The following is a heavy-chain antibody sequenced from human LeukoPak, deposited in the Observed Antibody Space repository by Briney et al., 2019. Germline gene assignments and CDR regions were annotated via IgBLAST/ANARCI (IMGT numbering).Heavy chain of an antibody. V-gene: IGHV3-21*01. CDR3: GRAMAVADGY. Sequence: GGSLRLSCAASGFTFSNYSMNWVRQPPGKGLEWVAYISGGSGYIYYADSVKGRFTISRDNAKNSLYLQMNSLRAEDTAVYYCGRAMAVADGYWGQGTLVTVSS. D-gene: IGHD6-19*01. J-gene: IGHJ4*02. CDR1: GFTFSNYS. CDR2: ISGGSGYI.